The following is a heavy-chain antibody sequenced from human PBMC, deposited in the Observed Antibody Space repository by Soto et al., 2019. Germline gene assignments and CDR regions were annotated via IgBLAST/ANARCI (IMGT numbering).Heavy chain of an antibody. CDR2: INARNGNT. V-gene: IGHV1-3*01. Sequence: QVQLVQSGAEVKKPGASVKVSCKASGYTFTSYAMHWVRQAPGQRLEWMGWINARNGNTKYSQKFQGRVTITRDTSASTAYMELSSLRSEDTAVYYCARVAAAGFDYWGQGTLVTVSS. CDR3: ARVAAAGFDY. CDR1: GYTFTSYA. J-gene: IGHJ4*02. D-gene: IGHD6-13*01.